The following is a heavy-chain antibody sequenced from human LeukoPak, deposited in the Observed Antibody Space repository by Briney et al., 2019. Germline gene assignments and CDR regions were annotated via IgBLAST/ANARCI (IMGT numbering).Heavy chain of an antibody. CDR1: GDSISTSNYY. CDR3: ARASQDYDFWSGSGTPNWFDP. CDR2: IYYSGRT. Sequence: PSETLSLTCTVSGDSISTSNYYWGWIRQSPGKGLQWIASIYYSGRTYYSASLKTRVTISVDTSKNQFSLKLSSVTAADTAVYYCARASQDYDFWSGSGTPNWFDPWGQGTLVTVSS. V-gene: IGHV4-39*07. J-gene: IGHJ5*02. D-gene: IGHD3-3*01.